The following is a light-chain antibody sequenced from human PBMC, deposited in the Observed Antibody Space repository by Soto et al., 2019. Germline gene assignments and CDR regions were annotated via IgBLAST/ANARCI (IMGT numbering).Light chain of an antibody. J-gene: IGKJ4*01. V-gene: IGKV3-11*01. Sequence: EIVLTQSPATLSLSPGERATLSCRASQSVSTYLAWYQHKPGQAPRLLIYDASNRATGIPARFSGSGSGTDCTLAIITLEPEHFAVYYCQQRSDWLTFGGGTKVEIK. CDR3: QQRSDWLT. CDR1: QSVSTY. CDR2: DAS.